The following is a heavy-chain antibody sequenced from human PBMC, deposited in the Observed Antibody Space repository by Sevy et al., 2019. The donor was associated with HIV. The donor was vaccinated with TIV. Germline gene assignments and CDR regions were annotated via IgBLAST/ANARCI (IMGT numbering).Heavy chain of an antibody. V-gene: IGHV1-2*02. CDR3: ARDRGIALGQAFDI. CDR1: GYTFTGYY. D-gene: IGHD6-19*01. J-gene: IGHJ3*02. CDR2: INPNSGGT. Sequence: ASVKVSCKASGYTFTGYYMHWVRQAPGQGLEWMGWINPNSGGTNYTQKFQGRVTMTRDTSLSTAYMELSRLRSDDTAVYYCARDRGIALGQAFDIWGQGTMVTVSS.